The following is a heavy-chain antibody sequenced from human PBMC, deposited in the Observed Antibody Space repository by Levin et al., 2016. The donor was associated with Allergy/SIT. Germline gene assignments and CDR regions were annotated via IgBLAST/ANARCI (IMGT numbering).Heavy chain of an antibody. CDR2: ISSGSRKL. CDR1: GFSFNNYA. D-gene: IGHD4-11*01. Sequence: GGSLRLSCAASGFSFNNYAMNWVRQAPGKGLEWVSSISSGSRKLYYADSVKGRFIISRDDSKNSLYLQMNSLRAEDTAVYYCARDRSYSNYDFYYYGLDARGQGTTVTVSS. J-gene: IGHJ6*02. V-gene: IGHV3-21*01. CDR3: ARDRSYSNYDFYYYGLDA.